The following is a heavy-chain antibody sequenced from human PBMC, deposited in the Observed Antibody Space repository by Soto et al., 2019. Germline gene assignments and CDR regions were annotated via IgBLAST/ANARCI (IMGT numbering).Heavy chain of an antibody. V-gene: IGHV4-39*01. CDR2: IYYSGNT. CDR1: GGSISSSSYY. D-gene: IGHD3-3*01. Sequence: SETLSLTCTVSGGSISSSSYYWGWIRQPPGKGLEWIGSIYYSGNTYYNPSLRSRVTMSRDTSKNQFSLKLRSVTAADTALYYCARHSRISISGVVIVDWFDPWGQGTPVTVSS. CDR3: ARHSRISISGVVIVDWFDP. J-gene: IGHJ5*02.